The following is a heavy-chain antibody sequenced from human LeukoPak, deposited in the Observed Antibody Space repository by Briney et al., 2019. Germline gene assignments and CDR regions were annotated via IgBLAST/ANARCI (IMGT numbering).Heavy chain of an antibody. V-gene: IGHV3-30*18. CDR2: ISYDGSNK. Sequence: GGSLRLSCAASGFTFSSYGMHWVRQAPGKGLEWVAVISYDGSNKYYGDSVKGRFTISRDNSKNTLYLQMNSLRAEDTAVYYCAKDRHSTYYYGMDVWGQGTTVTVSS. D-gene: IGHD4-11*01. J-gene: IGHJ6*02. CDR1: GFTFSSYG. CDR3: AKDRHSTYYYGMDV.